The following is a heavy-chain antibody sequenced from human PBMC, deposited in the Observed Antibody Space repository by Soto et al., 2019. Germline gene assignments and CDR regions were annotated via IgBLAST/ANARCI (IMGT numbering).Heavy chain of an antibody. CDR1: GFTFDDYA. V-gene: IGHV3-9*01. D-gene: IGHD4-4*01. CDR2: ISWNSGSI. CDR3: AKDINYSLSYMDV. Sequence: EVQLVESGGGLVQPGRSLRLSCAASGFTFDDYAMHWVRQAPGKGLEWVSGISWNSGSIGYADSVKGRFTISRDNAKNSLYLQMNSLRAEDTALYYCAKDINYSLSYMDVWGKGTTVTVSS. J-gene: IGHJ6*03.